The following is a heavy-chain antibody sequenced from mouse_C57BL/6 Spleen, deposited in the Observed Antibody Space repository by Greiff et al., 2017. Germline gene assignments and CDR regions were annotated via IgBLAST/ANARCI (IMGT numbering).Heavy chain of an antibody. Sequence: VQLVESGAELVRPGTSVKVSCKASGYAFTNYLIEWVKQRPGQGLEWIGVINPGSGGTNYNEKFKGKATLTADKSSSTAYMQLCSLTSEDSAVYFCASRGSSYRYFDVWGTGTTVTVSS. CDR3: ASRGSSYRYFDV. V-gene: IGHV1-54*01. J-gene: IGHJ1*03. D-gene: IGHD1-1*01. CDR1: GYAFTNYL. CDR2: INPGSGGT.